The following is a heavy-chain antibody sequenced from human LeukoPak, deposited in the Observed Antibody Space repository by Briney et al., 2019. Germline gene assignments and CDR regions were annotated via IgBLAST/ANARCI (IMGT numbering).Heavy chain of an antibody. CDR1: GLPFSSEA. Sequence: GGSLRLSCTVSGLPFSSEAMSWVRQAPGRGLEWVSSISPGGGTTYYADSVKGRFTISRDNSKNTLYLQMNSLRAEDTAVYYCAKDPSDILTGFVPHDYWGQGTLVTVSS. CDR3: AKDPSDILTGFVPHDY. V-gene: IGHV3-23*01. CDR2: ISPGGGTT. J-gene: IGHJ4*02. D-gene: IGHD3-9*01.